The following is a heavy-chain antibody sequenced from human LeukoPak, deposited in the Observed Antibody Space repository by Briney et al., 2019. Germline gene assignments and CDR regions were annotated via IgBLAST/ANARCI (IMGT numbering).Heavy chain of an antibody. V-gene: IGHV4-59*11. CDR3: ARDLVTVTKGFDI. Sequence: SETLSLTCAVSDDSFSSRYWTWIRQPPGKGLEWIGYISYIGSTNYNPSLKSRVTISIDTSKNQFSLKLSSVTAADTAVYYCARDLVTVTKGFDIWGQGTMVSVSS. D-gene: IGHD4-17*01. CDR1: DDSFSSRY. J-gene: IGHJ3*02. CDR2: ISYIGST.